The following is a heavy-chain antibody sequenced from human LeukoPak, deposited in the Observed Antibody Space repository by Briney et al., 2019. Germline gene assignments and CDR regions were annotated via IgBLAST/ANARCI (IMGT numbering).Heavy chain of an antibody. J-gene: IGHJ4*02. D-gene: IGHD3-22*01. CDR3: ATDRPQRSMDYDSSGYFFGY. CDR2: FDPEDGET. V-gene: IGHV1-24*01. CDR1: GYTLTELS. Sequence: ASVKVSCKVSGYTLTELSMHWVRQAPGKGLERMGGFDPEDGETIYAQKFQSRVTMTEDTSTDTAYMELSSLRSEDTAVYYCATDRPQRSMDYDSSGYFFGYWGQGTLVTVSS.